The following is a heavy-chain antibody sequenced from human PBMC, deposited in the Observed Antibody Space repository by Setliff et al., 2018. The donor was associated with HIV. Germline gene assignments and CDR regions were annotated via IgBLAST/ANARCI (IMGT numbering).Heavy chain of an antibody. CDR2: MYYSGST. D-gene: IGHD5-18*01. CDR3: ARVFVDTAVLRVLEYYFDS. V-gene: IGHV4-39*07. Sequence: PSETLSLTCTVSGGSISSSSCYWGWVRQPPGKGLEWIGSMYYSGSTYYTPSLKSRITISLDTSKNQFSLRMRSVTAADTAVYYCARVFVDTAVLRVLEYYFDSWGRGTLVTVSS. J-gene: IGHJ4*02. CDR1: GGSISSSSCY.